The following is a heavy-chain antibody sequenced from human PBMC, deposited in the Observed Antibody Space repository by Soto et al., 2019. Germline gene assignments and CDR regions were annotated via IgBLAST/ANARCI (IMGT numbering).Heavy chain of an antibody. CDR3: ARDVGVGYFDY. D-gene: IGHD1-26*01. CDR2: IYYSGST. Sequence: SETLSLTCTVSGGSISSYYWSWIRRPPGKGLEWIGYIYYSGSTNYNPSLKSRVTISVDTSKNQFSLKLSSVTAADTAVYYCARDVGVGYFDYWGQGTLVTVSS. J-gene: IGHJ4*02. CDR1: GGSISSYY. V-gene: IGHV4-59*01.